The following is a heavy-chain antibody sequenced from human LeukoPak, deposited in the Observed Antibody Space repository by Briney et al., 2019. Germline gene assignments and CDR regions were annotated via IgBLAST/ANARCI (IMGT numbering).Heavy chain of an antibody. Sequence: PSETLSLTCTVSGGSISSGGYYWSWIRQHTGKGLEWIGYISYSGSTYYNPSLKSRVTISVDTSKNQISLKLTSVTAADTAVYYCARGAGNFDLWGRGTLVTVSS. J-gene: IGHJ2*01. CDR3: ARGAGNFDL. D-gene: IGHD3-10*01. CDR1: GGSISSGGYY. CDR2: ISYSGST. V-gene: IGHV4-31*03.